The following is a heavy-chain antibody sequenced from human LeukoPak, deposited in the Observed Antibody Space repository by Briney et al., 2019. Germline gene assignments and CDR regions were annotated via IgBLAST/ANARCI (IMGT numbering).Heavy chain of an antibody. D-gene: IGHD6-19*01. J-gene: IGHJ4*02. V-gene: IGHV3-23*01. CDR3: AKGSSSGWPYFFDY. CDR1: GFTFSSYA. CDR2: ISGGSGSST. Sequence: PGGSLRLSCAASGFTFSSYAMSWVRQAPGKGLEWFSAISGGSGSSTYYADAVKGRFTISSDNSKTTLYLEMNSLRAEDTAVYYCAKGSSSGWPYFFDYWGQGTLVTVSS.